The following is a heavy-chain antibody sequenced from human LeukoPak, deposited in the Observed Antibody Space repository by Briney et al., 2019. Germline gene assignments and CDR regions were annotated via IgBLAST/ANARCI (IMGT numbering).Heavy chain of an antibody. D-gene: IGHD3-3*02. J-gene: IGHJ2*01. CDR1: GFTLSTYY. CDR3: ARVGDHFHWNLDL. CDR2: IYSGATT. Sequence: GGSLRLSCAASGFTLSTYYMDWVRQAPGKGLEWVSIIYSGATTYYADSVKGRFTISRDTSKNTVSLQMNSLRADDTAVYFCARVGDHFHWNLDLWGRGTLDTVSS. V-gene: IGHV3-53*01.